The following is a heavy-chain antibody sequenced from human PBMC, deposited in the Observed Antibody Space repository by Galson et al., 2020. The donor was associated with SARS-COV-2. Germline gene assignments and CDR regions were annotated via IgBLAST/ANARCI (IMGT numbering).Heavy chain of an antibody. V-gene: IGHV3-30*18. CDR2: ISYAGSNN. CDR1: GFTFSSYG. CDR3: AKDLQYGDVVN. Sequence: GGSLRLSCAAYGFTFSSYGMHWVRQAPGKGLEWVAVISYAGSNNYYADSVKGRFPISRDNSKNTLYLQMNSLRAEDTAVYYCAKDLQYGDVVNWGQGTLVTVSS. J-gene: IGHJ4*02. D-gene: IGHD4-17*01.